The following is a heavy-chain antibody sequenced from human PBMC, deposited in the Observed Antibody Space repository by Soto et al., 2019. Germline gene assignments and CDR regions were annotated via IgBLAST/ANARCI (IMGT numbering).Heavy chain of an antibody. V-gene: IGHV3-11*01. D-gene: IGHD3-10*01. Sequence: QVQLVESGGGLVKPGGSLRLSCEASGFTFSDYYMSWIRQAPGKGLEGVSYISSSGSTIYYADSVKGRFTISRDNAKKSLYLQMNSLRAEDTAVYYCASLYGSGSYFGYYYGMDVWGQGTTVTVSS. CDR3: ASLYGSGSYFGYYYGMDV. J-gene: IGHJ6*02. CDR2: ISSSGSTI. CDR1: GFTFSDYY.